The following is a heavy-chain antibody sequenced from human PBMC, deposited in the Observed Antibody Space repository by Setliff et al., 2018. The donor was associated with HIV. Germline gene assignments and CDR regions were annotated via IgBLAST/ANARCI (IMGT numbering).Heavy chain of an antibody. V-gene: IGHV4-59*11. Sequence: SVTLSLTCTVSGDSINTHYWSWIRQPPGKGLEWIGCISHSGNTNFNPSLNSRVTISLDTSKNQFSLRLTSLTAADTAIYYCARSTVGAGASFPWGRGILVTVSS. D-gene: IGHD1-26*01. CDR3: ARSTVGAGASFP. CDR2: ISHSGNT. J-gene: IGHJ5*02. CDR1: GDSINTHY.